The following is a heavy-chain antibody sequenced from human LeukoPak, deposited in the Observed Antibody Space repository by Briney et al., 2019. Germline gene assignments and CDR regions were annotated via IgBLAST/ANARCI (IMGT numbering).Heavy chain of an antibody. CDR1: GFTFSNAW. V-gene: IGHV3-15*01. CDR2: IKSKTDGGTT. CDR3: TTGASGYESFDY. J-gene: IGHJ4*02. D-gene: IGHD5-12*01. Sequence: PGGSLRLSCAASGFTFSNAWMSWVRQAPGKGLEWVGRIKSKTDGGTTDYAAPVKGRFTISRDDSKNTLYLQMNSLKTGDTAVYYCTTGASGYESFDYWGQGTLVTVSS.